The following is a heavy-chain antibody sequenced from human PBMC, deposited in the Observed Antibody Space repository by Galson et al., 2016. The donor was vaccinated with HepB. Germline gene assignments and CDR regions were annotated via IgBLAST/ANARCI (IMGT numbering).Heavy chain of an antibody. D-gene: IGHD3-22*01. CDR1: GFIFTGYG. Sequence: SLRLSCAASGFIFTGYGMHWVRQAPGKGLEWVAVVSYDGSDTFYADSVKGRFTISGDNYKNTLYLQIDSLRPEDTAVYYCAKDYDNSAYYLDYWGQGTLVTVSS. V-gene: IGHV3-30*18. CDR2: VSYDGSDT. J-gene: IGHJ4*02. CDR3: AKDYDNSAYYLDY.